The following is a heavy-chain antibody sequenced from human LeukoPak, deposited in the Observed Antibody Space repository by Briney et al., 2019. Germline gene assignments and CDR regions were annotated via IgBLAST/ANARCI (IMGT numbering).Heavy chain of an antibody. J-gene: IGHJ5*02. CDR3: ARGPDFWSGYYGS. V-gene: IGHV4-34*01. D-gene: IGHD3-3*01. CDR1: GGSFSGYY. Sequence: ASETLSLTCAVYGGSFSGYYWSWLRQPPGKGLEWIGEINHSGSTNYNPSLKSRVTISVDTSKNQFSLKLSSVTAADTAVYYCARGPDFWSGYYGSWGQGTLVTVSS. CDR2: INHSGST.